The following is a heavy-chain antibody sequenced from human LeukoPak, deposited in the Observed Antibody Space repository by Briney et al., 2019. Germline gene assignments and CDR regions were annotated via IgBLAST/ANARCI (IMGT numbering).Heavy chain of an antibody. CDR1: GFTISSNY. Sequence: GGSLRLSCAASGFTISSNYMNWVRQAPGKGLEWVSVIYSGASTYYADSVKGRFTISRDDSKNTLYLQMNSLRAEDTAVYFCVRDRGAYYYDTGYWGQGTLVTVSS. V-gene: IGHV3-66*01. CDR2: IYSGAST. D-gene: IGHD3-22*01. CDR3: VRDRGAYYYDTGY. J-gene: IGHJ4*02.